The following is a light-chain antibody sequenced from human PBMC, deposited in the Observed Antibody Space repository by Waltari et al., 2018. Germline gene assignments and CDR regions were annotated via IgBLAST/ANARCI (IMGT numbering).Light chain of an antibody. CDR1: QGISSY. Sequence: DIQLTQSPSFLSASVGDRVTITCRASQGISSYLAWYQQKPGKAPKLLIYAASTLESGVPSRFSGSGSGTEFTLTITSLQPEDFATYYCQQLNTYPIFTFGPGTKVEIK. J-gene: IGKJ3*01. V-gene: IGKV1-9*01. CDR3: QQLNTYPIFT. CDR2: AAS.